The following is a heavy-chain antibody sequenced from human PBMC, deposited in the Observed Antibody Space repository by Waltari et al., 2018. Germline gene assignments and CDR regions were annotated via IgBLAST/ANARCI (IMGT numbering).Heavy chain of an antibody. V-gene: IGHV3-7*01. Sequence: EVQLVESGGGLVQPGGSLRLSCAASGFSVSAYWMSWVRQAPGKGLEWTASIKQHGSEKRYVDSVKGRFTISRDDAKNSMYLQMDSLRAEDTAVYYCARLYDSVTTFDYWGQGVLVSVSS. D-gene: IGHD3-22*01. CDR1: GFSVSAYW. J-gene: IGHJ4*02. CDR3: ARLYDSVTTFDY. CDR2: IKQHGSEK.